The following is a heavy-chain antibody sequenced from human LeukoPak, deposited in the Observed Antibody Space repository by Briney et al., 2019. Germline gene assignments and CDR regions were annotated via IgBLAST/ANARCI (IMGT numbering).Heavy chain of an antibody. D-gene: IGHD4-17*01. CDR2: ISYDGSNK. CDR3: AKGGASVTRYVDY. CDR1: GFTFSSYA. V-gene: IGHV3-30*04. Sequence: GGSLRLSCAASGFTFSSYAMHWVRQAPGKGLEWVAVISYDGSNKYYADSVKGRFTISRDNSQNTLYLQMNSLRPEDTAVYYCAKGGASVTRYVDYWGQGTLVTVSS. J-gene: IGHJ4*02.